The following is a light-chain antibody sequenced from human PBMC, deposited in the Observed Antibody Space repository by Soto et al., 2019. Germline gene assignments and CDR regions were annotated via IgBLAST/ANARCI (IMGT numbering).Light chain of an antibody. CDR1: QSVSSY. CDR3: QQRSNWPPIN. CDR2: DAS. J-gene: IGKJ5*01. V-gene: IGKV3-11*01. Sequence: EIVLTQSPATLSLSSGARPTLSCSASQSVSSYLAWYQQKPGQAPRLLIYDASNRATGIPARFSGSGSGTDFTLTISSLEPEDFAVYYCQQRSNWPPINFGQGTRLEIK.